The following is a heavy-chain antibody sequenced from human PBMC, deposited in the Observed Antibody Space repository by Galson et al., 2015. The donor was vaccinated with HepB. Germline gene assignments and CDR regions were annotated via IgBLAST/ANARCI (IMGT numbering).Heavy chain of an antibody. D-gene: IGHD4-17*01. CDR1: GYTFTSYG. CDR2: ISAYNGNT. Sequence: SVKVSCKASGYTFTSYGISWVRQAPGQGLEWMGWISAYNGNTNYAQKLQGRVTMTTDTSTSTAYMELRSLRSDDTAVYYCARVFFTRGAGAARRYGEGGWFDPWGQGTLVTVSS. J-gene: IGHJ5*02. CDR3: ARVFFTRGAGAARRYGEGGWFDP. V-gene: IGHV1-18*04.